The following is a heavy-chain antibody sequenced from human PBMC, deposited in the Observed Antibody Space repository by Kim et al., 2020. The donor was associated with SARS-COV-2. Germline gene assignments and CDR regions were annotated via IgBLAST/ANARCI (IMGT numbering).Heavy chain of an antibody. V-gene: IGHV4-59*13. Sequence: SETLSLTCTVSGGSISSYYWSWIRQPPGKGLEWIGYIYYSGSTNYNPSLKSRVTISVDTSKNQFSLKLSSVTAADTAVYYCARGGLESFGVVGWFDPWGQGTLVTVSS. CDR3: ARGGLESFGVVGWFDP. D-gene: IGHD3-3*01. CDR1: GGSISSYY. J-gene: IGHJ5*02. CDR2: IYYSGST.